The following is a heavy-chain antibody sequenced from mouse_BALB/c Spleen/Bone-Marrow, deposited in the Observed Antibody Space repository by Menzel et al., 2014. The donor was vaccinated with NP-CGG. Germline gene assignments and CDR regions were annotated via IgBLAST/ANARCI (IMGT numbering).Heavy chain of an antibody. CDR1: GYTFTSYI. CDR2: INPYNDGT. D-gene: IGHD2-3*01. J-gene: IGHJ1*01. CDR3: ARFDGYYSLYFDV. Sequence: QLQQSGPELVQPGASVKMSCKASGYTFTSYIMQWVKQKPGQGLEWIGYINPYNDGTKYNEKFKGKATLTSDKSSSTAYMGLSSLTSEDSAVYYCARFDGYYSLYFDVWGAGTTVTVSS. V-gene: IGHV1-14*01.